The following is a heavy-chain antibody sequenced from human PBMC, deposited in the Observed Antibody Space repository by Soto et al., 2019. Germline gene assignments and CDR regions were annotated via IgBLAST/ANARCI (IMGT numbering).Heavy chain of an antibody. CDR1: GGSISSSSYY. CDR3: ARNYGGNSGWYFAL. D-gene: IGHD4-17*01. CDR2: IYYGGST. V-gene: IGHV4-39*01. J-gene: IGHJ2*01. Sequence: QLQLQESGPGLVKPSETLSLTCTVSGGSISSSSYYWGWIRQPPGKGLEWIGSIYYGGSTYYNPSLKSRSTISVDTAKTQFSLKLSSVTAPDTAVYYCARNYGGNSGWYFALWGRGTQVTVSS.